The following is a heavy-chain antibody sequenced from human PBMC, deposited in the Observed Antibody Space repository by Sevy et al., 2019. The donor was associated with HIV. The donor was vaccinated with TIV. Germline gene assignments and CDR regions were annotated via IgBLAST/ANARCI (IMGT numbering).Heavy chain of an antibody. Sequence: GGSLRLSCAASGFNVSTAFMSWVRQAPGKGLEWLSVIYKSGNTYYLDAVLGRFTISRDNTRNILYLQMTSLRVEDTAMYYCVKSLGGPLNQWGQGTRLTVSS. CDR1: GFNVSTAF. CDR2: IYKSGNT. J-gene: IGHJ4*02. CDR3: VKSLGGPLNQ. V-gene: IGHV3-53*01. D-gene: IGHD3-16*01.